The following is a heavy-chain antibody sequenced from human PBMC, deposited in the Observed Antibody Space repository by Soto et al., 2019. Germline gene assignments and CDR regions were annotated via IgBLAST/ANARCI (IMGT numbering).Heavy chain of an antibody. Sequence: SVKVSCKASGGTFSSYAISWVRQAPGQGLEWMGGIIPIFGTANYAQKFQGRVTITADESTSTAYMELSSLRSEDTAVYYCAREGYYDTSGYYSSFYFDNWGQGTLVTVSS. V-gene: IGHV1-69*13. CDR3: AREGYYDTSGYYSSFYFDN. D-gene: IGHD3-22*01. J-gene: IGHJ4*02. CDR2: IIPIFGTA. CDR1: GGTFSSYA.